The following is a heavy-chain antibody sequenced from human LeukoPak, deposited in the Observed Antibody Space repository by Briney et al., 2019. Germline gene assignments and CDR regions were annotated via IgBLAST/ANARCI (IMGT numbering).Heavy chain of an antibody. CDR2: INPNSGGT. D-gene: IGHD6-13*01. CDR3: AREAVAGIDY. CDR1: GYTFIGYY. Sequence: ASVKVSCKASGYTFIGYYMHGVPQAPGQGLEWMGWINPNSGGTNYAQKFQGRVTMTRDTSISTAYMELSRLRSDDTAVYYCAREAVAGIDYCGQGTLVTVSS. V-gene: IGHV1-2*02. J-gene: IGHJ4*02.